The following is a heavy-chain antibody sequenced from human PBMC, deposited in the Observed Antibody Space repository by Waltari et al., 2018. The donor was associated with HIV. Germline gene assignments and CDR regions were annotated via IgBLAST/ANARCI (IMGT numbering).Heavy chain of an antibody. CDR2: ISYDGSNK. Sequence: QVQLVESGGGVVQPGRSLRLSCAASGFSFSTYGMHWVRQAPGKGLEWGAVISYDGSNKYYADSVKGRFTISRDNSKNTLYLQMNSLRAEDTAVYYCAKDKGGVTYIFDYWGQGTLVTVSS. CDR3: AKDKGGVTYIFDY. CDR1: GFSFSTYG. D-gene: IGHD1-1*01. J-gene: IGHJ4*02. V-gene: IGHV3-30*18.